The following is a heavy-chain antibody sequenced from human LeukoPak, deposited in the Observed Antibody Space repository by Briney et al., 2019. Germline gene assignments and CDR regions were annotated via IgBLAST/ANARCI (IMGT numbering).Heavy chain of an antibody. Sequence: GGSLRLSCAASGFTFSSYAMSWVRQAPGKGLEWVSAISGSGGSTYYADSVKGRFTISRDNSKNTLYLQMNSLRAEDTATYYCAKCRNYDFWSGGDAFDIWGQGTVVTVSS. CDR1: GFTFSSYA. J-gene: IGHJ3*02. D-gene: IGHD3-3*01. V-gene: IGHV3-23*01. CDR2: ISGSGGST. CDR3: AKCRNYDFWSGGDAFDI.